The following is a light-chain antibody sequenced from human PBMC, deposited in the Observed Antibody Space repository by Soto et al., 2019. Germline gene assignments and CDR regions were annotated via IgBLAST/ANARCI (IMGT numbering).Light chain of an antibody. V-gene: IGKV3-20*01. CDR3: RLYGISPWT. CDR2: GAS. Sequence: EIVLTQSPGTLSLSPGERATLSCRASQSVISSYLAWYQQKPGQAPRLLIYGASSRATGIPDRFSVSGSGTDFTLTISRLEPEDFAVYYCRLYGISPWTFGQVTKVEIK. CDR1: QSVISSY. J-gene: IGKJ1*01.